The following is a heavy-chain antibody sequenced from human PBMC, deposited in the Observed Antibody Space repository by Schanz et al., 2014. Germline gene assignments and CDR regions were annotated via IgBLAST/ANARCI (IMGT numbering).Heavy chain of an antibody. V-gene: IGHV3-48*01. Sequence: EMQLLESGGGLAQPGGSLRLSCAASAFIFRSYSMHWVRQAPGKGLEWVSYISRSSSTIYYADSVRGRFTISRDNAKNSLYLQMNSLRVEDTAVYYCARQPGRITVSGVVSNWFDPWGQGTLVTVSS. CDR2: ISRSSSTI. CDR1: AFIFRSYS. CDR3: ARQPGRITVSGVVSNWFDP. J-gene: IGHJ5*02. D-gene: IGHD3-3*01.